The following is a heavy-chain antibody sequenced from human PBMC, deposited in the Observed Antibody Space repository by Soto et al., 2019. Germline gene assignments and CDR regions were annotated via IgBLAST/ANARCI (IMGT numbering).Heavy chain of an antibody. CDR1: GGSFSGYY. V-gene: IGHV4-34*01. CDR3: ARGSEWLVTYYFDY. D-gene: IGHD6-19*01. Sequence: SETLSLTCAVYGGSFSGYYWSWIRQPPGKGLEWIGEINHSGSTNYNPSLKSRVTISVDTSKNQFSLKLSSVTAADTAVYYCARGSEWLVTYYFDYWGQGTLVTVSS. J-gene: IGHJ4*02. CDR2: INHSGST.